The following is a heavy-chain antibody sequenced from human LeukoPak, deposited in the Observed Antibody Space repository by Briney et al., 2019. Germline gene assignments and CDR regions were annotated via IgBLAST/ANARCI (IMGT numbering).Heavy chain of an antibody. Sequence: PGGSLRLSRSASGFTFTSSAMHWVRQAPGKGLEYLSGVSSNGVNTYYADSVKGRFTISRDNSKNTLYLQMSSLRAEDTAVYYCVKGSKYSNGWLDYWGQGTLVTVSS. CDR3: VKGSKYSNGWLDY. D-gene: IGHD6-19*01. CDR1: GFTFTSSA. V-gene: IGHV3-64D*06. J-gene: IGHJ4*02. CDR2: VSSNGVNT.